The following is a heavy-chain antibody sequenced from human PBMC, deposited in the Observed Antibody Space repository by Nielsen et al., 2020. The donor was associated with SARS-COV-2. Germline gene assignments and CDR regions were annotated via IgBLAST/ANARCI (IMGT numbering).Heavy chain of an antibody. CDR3: AKDLRSNSWGRYYYYYGMDV. Sequence: VRQAPGKGLEWVAVISYDGSNKYYADSVKGRFTISRDNSKNTLYLQMNSLRAEDTAVYYCAKDLRSNSWGRYYYYYGMDVWGQGTTVTVSS. CDR2: ISYDGSNK. J-gene: IGHJ6*02. D-gene: IGHD6-13*01. V-gene: IGHV3-30*18.